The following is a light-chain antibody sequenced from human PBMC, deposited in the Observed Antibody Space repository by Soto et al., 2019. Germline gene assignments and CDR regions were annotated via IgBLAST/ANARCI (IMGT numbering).Light chain of an antibody. CDR1: SSDVGSYNL. CDR2: EVS. CDR3: CSYAGSSIPVV. J-gene: IGLJ2*01. Sequence: QSALTQPASVSGSPGQSITISCTGTSSDVGSYNLVSWYQQHPGKAPKLMIYEVSKRPSGVSNRFSGSKSGNTASLTISGLQDEDEADYYCCSYAGSSIPVVFGGGTKLTVL. V-gene: IGLV2-23*02.